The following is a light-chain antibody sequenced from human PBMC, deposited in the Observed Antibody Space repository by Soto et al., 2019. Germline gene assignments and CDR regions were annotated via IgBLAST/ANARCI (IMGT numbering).Light chain of an antibody. Sequence: SYELTQPPSVSVSRGQTATITCSGDTLGDKYACWFQQKPGQSPVLVIYQDTKRPSGIPERFSASNSGNTATLTISGTQAMDEADYYCQAWDSSIAIFGGGTKLTVL. CDR2: QDT. V-gene: IGLV3-1*01. J-gene: IGLJ2*01. CDR1: TLGDKY. CDR3: QAWDSSIAI.